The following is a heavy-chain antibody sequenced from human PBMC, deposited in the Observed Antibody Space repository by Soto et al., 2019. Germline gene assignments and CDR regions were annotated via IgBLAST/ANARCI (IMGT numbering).Heavy chain of an antibody. J-gene: IGHJ4*02. CDR3: ARRSGGSIDY. Sequence: ASETLSLTCTVSGGSISSSSYYWGWIRQPPGKGLEWIGRIYYSGSTYYNPSLQSRVTMSVDTSMNQFSLELISVTAADTAVYYCARRSGGSIDYWGQGTLVTVSS. D-gene: IGHD2-15*01. CDR2: IYYSGST. CDR1: GGSISSSSYY. V-gene: IGHV4-39*01.